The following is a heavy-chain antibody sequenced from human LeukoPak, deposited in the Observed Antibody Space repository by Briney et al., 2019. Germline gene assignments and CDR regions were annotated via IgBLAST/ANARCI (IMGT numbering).Heavy chain of an antibody. J-gene: IGHJ5*02. CDR2: INPSGGST. D-gene: IGHD6-13*01. Sequence: ASVKVSCKASGYTFTSYYMHWVRQAPGQGLEWMGIINPSGGSTSYAQKFQGRVTMTRDTSTSTVYMELSSLRSEDTAVYYCAREAAAGVRPNWFVPWGQGTLVTVSS. V-gene: IGHV1-46*01. CDR3: AREAAAGVRPNWFVP. CDR1: GYTFTSYY.